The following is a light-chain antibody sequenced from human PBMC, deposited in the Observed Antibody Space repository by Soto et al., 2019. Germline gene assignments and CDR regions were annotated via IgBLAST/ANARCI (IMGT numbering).Light chain of an antibody. CDR3: HHYNNWPPYT. Sequence: EIVMTQSPATLSVSPGERATLSCRPSQSVTNSLAWYQQKPGQAPRLLIYGASTRATGIPARFSGSGSATEFTLTISSLQSEDSAVYYCHHYNNWPPYTFGQGTKLEIK. CDR2: GAS. CDR1: QSVTNS. V-gene: IGKV3D-15*01. J-gene: IGKJ2*01.